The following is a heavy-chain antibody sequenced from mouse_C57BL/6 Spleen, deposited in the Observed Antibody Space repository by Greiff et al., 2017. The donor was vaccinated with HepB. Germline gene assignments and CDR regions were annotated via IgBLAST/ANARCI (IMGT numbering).Heavy chain of an antibody. D-gene: IGHD2-4*01. CDR1: GYTFTSYW. V-gene: IGHV1-69*01. CDR3: ARNDYDRYFDY. J-gene: IGHJ2*01. Sequence: VQLQQPGAELVMPGASVKLSCKASGYTFTSYWMHWVKQRPGQGLEWIGEIDPSDSYTNYNQKFKVKSTLTVDKSSSTAYMQLSSLTSEDSAVYYCARNDYDRYFDYWGQGTTLTVSS. CDR2: IDPSDSYT.